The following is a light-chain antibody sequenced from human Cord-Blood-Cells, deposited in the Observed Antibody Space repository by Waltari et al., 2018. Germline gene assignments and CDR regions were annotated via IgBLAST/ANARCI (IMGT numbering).Light chain of an antibody. CDR1: QSVSSY. J-gene: IGKJ4*01. CDR2: AAS. V-gene: IGKV3-11*01. CDR3: QQRSNWPLT. Sequence: ELVLPQSPATLSLSPGERATLSCTASQSVSSYLACYQQKPRHAPRLLIYAASNRATGIPARFSGSGSGTDFTLTISSLAPEDFAVYYCQQRSNWPLTFGGGTKVEIK.